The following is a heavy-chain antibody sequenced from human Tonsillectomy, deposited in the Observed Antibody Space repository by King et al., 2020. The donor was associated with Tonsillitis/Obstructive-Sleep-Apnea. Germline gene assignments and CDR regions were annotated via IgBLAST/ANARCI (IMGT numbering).Heavy chain of an antibody. CDR1: GFTFSSYW. CDR3: ARAPPYCSSTSCYYYYYYMDV. J-gene: IGHJ6*03. V-gene: IGHV3-74*01. CDR2: IISDGSST. D-gene: IGHD2-2*01. Sequence: VQLVESGGGLVQPGGSLRLSCAASGFTFSSYWMHWVRQAPGKGLVWVSRIISDGSSTSYADSVKGRFTISRDNAKNPLYLQMNSLRARDTAVYYCARAPPYCSSTSCYYYYYYMDVWGKGTTVTVSS.